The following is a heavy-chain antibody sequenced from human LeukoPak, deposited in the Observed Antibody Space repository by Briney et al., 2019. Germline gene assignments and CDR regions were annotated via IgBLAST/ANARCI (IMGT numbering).Heavy chain of an antibody. Sequence: GGSLRLSCAASGFTFSSYGMHWVRQAPGKGQEWVASIRCDGSNKYYADSVKGRFTISRDNSKNTLYLQMNSLRPEDTAVYYCAKVLSKGGGYYLTDYWGQGTLVTVSS. CDR1: GFTFSSYG. CDR3: AKVLSKGGGYYLTDY. J-gene: IGHJ4*02. D-gene: IGHD3-22*01. V-gene: IGHV3-30*02. CDR2: IRCDGSNK.